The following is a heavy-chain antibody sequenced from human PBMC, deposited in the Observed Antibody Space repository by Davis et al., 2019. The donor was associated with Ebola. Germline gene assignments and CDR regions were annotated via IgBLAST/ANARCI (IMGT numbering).Heavy chain of an antibody. V-gene: IGHV3-53*01. D-gene: IGHD3-22*01. CDR3: AKDRGVYDSSGYYGPAFDY. J-gene: IGHJ4*02. CDR2: IYSGGTI. CDR1: GFAFSRKW. Sequence: GESLKISCAASGFAFSRKWMNWVRQAPGKGLEWVSVIYSGGTIFYADSVKGRFTIARDNSKNTLYLQMNSLRAEETAVYYCAKDRGVYDSSGYYGPAFDYWGQGTLVTVSS.